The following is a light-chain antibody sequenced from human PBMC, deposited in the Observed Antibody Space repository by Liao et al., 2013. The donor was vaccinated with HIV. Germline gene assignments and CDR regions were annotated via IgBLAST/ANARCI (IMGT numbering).Light chain of an antibody. J-gene: IGLJ1*01. CDR3: QVWDSNFYV. Sequence: SYELTQPPSVSVAPGETAKITCGGNNIGSKSVHWYQQKPGQAPVLVMYYDSDRPFAIPGRFSGSNSGNTATLTISRVEAGDEADYYCQVWDSNFYVFGTGTKVTVL. CDR1: NIGSKS. V-gene: IGLV3-21*01. CDR2: YDS.